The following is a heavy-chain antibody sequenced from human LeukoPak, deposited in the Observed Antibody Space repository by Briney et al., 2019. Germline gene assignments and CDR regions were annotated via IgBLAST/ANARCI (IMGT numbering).Heavy chain of an antibody. Sequence: GTSVKVSCKASGFTFTSSAMQWVRQARGQRLEWIGWIVVGSGNTNYAQKFQGRVTITRDTSASTAYMELSSLRSEDTAVYYCAVYSSSWPNTFDYWGQGTLVTVSS. CDR2: IVVGSGNT. V-gene: IGHV1-58*02. CDR1: GFTFTSSA. D-gene: IGHD6-13*01. CDR3: AVYSSSWPNTFDY. J-gene: IGHJ4*02.